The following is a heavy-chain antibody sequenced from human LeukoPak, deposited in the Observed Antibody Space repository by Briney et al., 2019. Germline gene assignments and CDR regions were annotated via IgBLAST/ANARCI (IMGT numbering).Heavy chain of an antibody. CDR3: ARNAPGYCSGGSCYSGYYFDY. D-gene: IGHD2-15*01. CDR1: GGTFSSYT. J-gene: IGHJ4*02. V-gene: IGHV1-69*08. Sequence: VASVKVSCKASGGTFSSYTISWVRQAPGQGLEWMGRIIPILGTANYAQKFQGRVTITADKSTSTAYMELSSLRSEDTAVYYCARNAPGYCSGGSCYSGYYFDYWGQGTLVTVSS. CDR2: IIPILGTA.